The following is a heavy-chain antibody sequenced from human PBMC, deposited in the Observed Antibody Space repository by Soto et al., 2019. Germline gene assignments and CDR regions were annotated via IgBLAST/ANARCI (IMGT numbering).Heavy chain of an antibody. CDR3: ARADPAGFGMTTASHYYGMDV. CDR1: GFTFSGYA. CDR2: ISYDGTNK. J-gene: IGHJ6*02. Sequence: LVESGGGVVQPGRSLRLSCAASGFTFSGYALHWVRQTPGKGLEWMAVISYDGTNKYYAGSVEGRFTISRDNSRNTLYLQMNSLRPEDTAIYYCARADPAGFGMTTASHYYGMDVWGQGTTVTVSS. D-gene: IGHD3-3*01. V-gene: IGHV3-30-3*01.